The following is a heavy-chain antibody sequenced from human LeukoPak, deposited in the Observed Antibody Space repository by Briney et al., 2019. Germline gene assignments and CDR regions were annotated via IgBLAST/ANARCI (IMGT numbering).Heavy chain of an antibody. V-gene: IGHV1-69*06. CDR2: IIPIFGTA. Sequence: SVKVSCKASGGTFSSYAISWVRQAPGQGLEWMGGIIPIFGTANYAQKFQGRVTITADKSTSTACMELSSLRSEDTAVYYCARGKIQLWLPSFEYYYYMDVWGKGTTVTVSS. CDR1: GGTFSSYA. J-gene: IGHJ6*03. D-gene: IGHD5-18*01. CDR3: ARGKIQLWLPSFEYYYYMDV.